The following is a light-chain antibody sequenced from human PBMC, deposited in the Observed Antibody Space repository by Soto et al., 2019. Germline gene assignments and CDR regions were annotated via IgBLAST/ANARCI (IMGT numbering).Light chain of an antibody. CDR2: EDN. V-gene: IGLV6-57*04. CDR3: QSYDSNTLV. Sequence: LTQPHSVSESPGKTVTISCTRSSGSIASNYVQWYQQRPGSAPTTVIYEDNQRPSGVPDRFSGSIDSSSNSASLTISGLKTEDEADYYCQSYDSNTLVFGGGTKVTVL. CDR1: SGSIASNY. J-gene: IGLJ3*02.